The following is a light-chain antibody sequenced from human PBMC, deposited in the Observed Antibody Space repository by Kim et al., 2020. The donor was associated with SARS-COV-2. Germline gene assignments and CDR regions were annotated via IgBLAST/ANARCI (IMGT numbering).Light chain of an antibody. CDR3: QVWDSTTAI. Sequence: SFSPGQTASITCSGDRLVDKDVCWYQQMPGQSPVLVIYQDTQRPSGIPERFSGSNSGNTATLTISGTQAMDDADYYCQVWDSTTAIFGGGTQLTVL. CDR1: RLVDKD. J-gene: IGLJ2*01. V-gene: IGLV3-1*01. CDR2: QDT.